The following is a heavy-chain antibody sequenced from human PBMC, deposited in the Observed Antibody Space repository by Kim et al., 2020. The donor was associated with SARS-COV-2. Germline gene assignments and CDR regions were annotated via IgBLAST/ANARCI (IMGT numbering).Heavy chain of an antibody. Sequence: SETLSLTCAVYGGSFSGYYWSWIRQPPGKGLEWIGEINHSGSTNYNPSLKSRVTISVDTSKNQFSLKLSSVTAADTAVYYCARTKYGDYPQIEYYYYGMDVWGQGTTVTVSS. CDR2: INHSGST. CDR1: GGSFSGYY. D-gene: IGHD4-17*01. CDR3: ARTKYGDYPQIEYYYYGMDV. V-gene: IGHV4-34*01. J-gene: IGHJ6*02.